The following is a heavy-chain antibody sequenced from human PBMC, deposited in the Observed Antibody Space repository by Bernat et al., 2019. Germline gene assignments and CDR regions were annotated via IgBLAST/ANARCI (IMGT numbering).Heavy chain of an antibody. CDR1: GFTFSGSA. V-gene: IGHV3-73*02. Sequence: EVQLVESGGGLVQPGGSLKLSCAASGFTFSGSAMHWVRQASGKGLEWVGRIRSKANSYATAYAASVKGRFTISRDDSKNTAYLQMNSLKTEQTAVYYCTSLLTIFGVVIDYWGQGTLVTVSS. CDR3: TSLLTIFGVVIDY. D-gene: IGHD3-3*01. J-gene: IGHJ4*02. CDR2: IRSKANSYAT.